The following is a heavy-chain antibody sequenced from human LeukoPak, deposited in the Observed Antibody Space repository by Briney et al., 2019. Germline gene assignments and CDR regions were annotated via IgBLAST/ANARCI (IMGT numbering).Heavy chain of an antibody. V-gene: IGHV3-7*01. D-gene: IGHD4-17*01. J-gene: IGHJ4*02. CDR3: ARDKDSWDYGDFYDN. CDR2: IKQDGSEK. CDR1: GFTFTTYW. Sequence: RGGSLRLYCAASGFTFTTYWMTWVRQAPGKGLEWVANIKQDGSEKYYVDSVKGRFTISRDNAKNSLYLQMNSMRAEDTAVYYCARDKDSWDYGDFYDNWGQGTLVTVSS.